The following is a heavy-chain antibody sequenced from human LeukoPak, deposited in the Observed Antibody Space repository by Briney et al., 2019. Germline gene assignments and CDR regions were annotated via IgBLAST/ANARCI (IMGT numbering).Heavy chain of an antibody. Sequence: PSETLSLTCTVSGVSINSYYWSWIRQPPGKELEWFGNIYYSGSTNYNPSLKSRVTISVDTSKNHFSLRLTSVTAADTAVYYCARRSRSSWSFDSWGQGTLVTVSS. D-gene: IGHD6-13*01. V-gene: IGHV4-59*08. CDR3: ARRSRSSWSFDS. CDR2: IYYSGST. CDR1: GVSINSYY. J-gene: IGHJ4*02.